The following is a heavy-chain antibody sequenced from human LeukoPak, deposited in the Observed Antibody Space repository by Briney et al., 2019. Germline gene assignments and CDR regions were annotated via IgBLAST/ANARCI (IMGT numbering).Heavy chain of an antibody. D-gene: IGHD3-10*01. CDR1: GFTFSSYG. CDR3: AKEPGSGSYSGWFDP. V-gene: IGHV3-30*02. J-gene: IGHJ5*02. Sequence: GGSLRLSCAASGFTFSSYGMHWVRQAPGKGLEWVAFIRYDGSNKYYADSVKGRFTISIDNSKNTLYLQTNSLRAEDTAVYYCAKEPGSGSYSGWFDPWGQGTLVTVSS. CDR2: IRYDGSNK.